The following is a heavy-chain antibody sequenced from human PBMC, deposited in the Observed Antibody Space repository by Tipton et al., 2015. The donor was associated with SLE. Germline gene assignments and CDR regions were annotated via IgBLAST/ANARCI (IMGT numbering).Heavy chain of an antibody. CDR2: ISYDGSNK. D-gene: IGHD6-19*01. Sequence: QLVQSGGGVVQPGRSLRLSCAASGFTFSSYAMHWVRQAPGKGLEWVAVISYDGSNKYYADSVKGRFTISRDNSKNTLYLQMNSLRAEDTAVYYCARGIYSSGWYLDYWGQGTLVTVSS. V-gene: IGHV3-30*04. CDR1: GFTFSSYA. J-gene: IGHJ4*02. CDR3: ARGIYSSGWYLDY.